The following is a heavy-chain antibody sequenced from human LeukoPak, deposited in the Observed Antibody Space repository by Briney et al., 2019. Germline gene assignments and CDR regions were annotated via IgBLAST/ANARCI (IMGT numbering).Heavy chain of an antibody. V-gene: IGHV4-59*01. CDR3: ARAGTLQSNPSAFDI. Sequence: SETLSLTCTVSGGSISSYYWSWIRQPPGKGLEWVGYIYYSGSTSYNPSLRSRVTISVDTSKNQFSLKLYSVTAADTAVYYCARAGTLQSNPSAFDIWGQGTMVTVSS. CDR2: IYYSGST. CDR1: GGSISSYY. D-gene: IGHD5-24*01. J-gene: IGHJ3*02.